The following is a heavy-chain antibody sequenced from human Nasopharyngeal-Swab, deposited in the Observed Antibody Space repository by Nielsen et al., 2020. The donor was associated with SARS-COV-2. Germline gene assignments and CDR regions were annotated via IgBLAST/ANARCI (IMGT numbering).Heavy chain of an antibody. Sequence: GSLRLSCTVSGGSISSSSYYWGWIRQPPGKGLEWIGSIYYSGSTYYNPSLKSRVTISVDTSKNQFSLKLSSVTAADTAVYYCARQDYDFWSGFNGYYYGMDVWGQGTTVTVSS. V-gene: IGHV4-39*01. D-gene: IGHD3-3*01. CDR3: ARQDYDFWSGFNGYYYGMDV. J-gene: IGHJ6*02. CDR1: GGSISSSSYY. CDR2: IYYSGST.